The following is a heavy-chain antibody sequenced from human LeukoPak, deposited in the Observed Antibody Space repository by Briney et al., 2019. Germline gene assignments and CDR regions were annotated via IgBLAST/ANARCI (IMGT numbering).Heavy chain of an antibody. CDR1: GFTVSSNY. Sequence: PGGSLRLSCAASGFTVSSNYMSWVRQAPGKGLEWVSVIYSGGSTYYADSVKGRFTISRDNSKNTLYLQMNSLRAEDTAVYYCARDSAMRVGEPHDAFDIWGQGTMVTVSS. CDR3: ARDSAMRVGEPHDAFDI. CDR2: IYSGGST. V-gene: IGHV3-66*01. J-gene: IGHJ3*02. D-gene: IGHD3-22*01.